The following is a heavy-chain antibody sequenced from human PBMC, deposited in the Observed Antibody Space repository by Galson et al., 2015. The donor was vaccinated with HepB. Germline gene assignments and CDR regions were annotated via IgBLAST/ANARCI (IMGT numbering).Heavy chain of an antibody. V-gene: IGHV1-46*01. CDR3: AREGLTLKHFDF. D-gene: IGHD4/OR15-4a*01. CDR1: GPTFTSNY. Sequence: SVKVSCKAAGPTFTSNYIHWVRQAPGQGLEWMGLINPRDSSTDYAQKFQGRVTVTRDTSTSTIYMELSSLTSEDTAVYYCAREGLTLKHFDFWGQGTPVTVSS. J-gene: IGHJ4*02. CDR2: INPRDSST.